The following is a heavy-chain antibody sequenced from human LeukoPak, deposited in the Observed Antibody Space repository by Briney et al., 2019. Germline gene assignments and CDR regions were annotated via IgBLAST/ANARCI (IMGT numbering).Heavy chain of an antibody. CDR3: ARDQGGERWFDP. Sequence: PGGSLRLSFAASGFNFGSYAMNWVRQAPGKGLEWVSSISSGSSFIYYADSVKGRFTISRDNAKNSLYLQMNSLRAEDTAIYYCARDQGGERWFDPWGQGTLVTVSS. CDR1: GFNFGSYA. D-gene: IGHD3-16*01. CDR2: ISSGSSFI. J-gene: IGHJ5*02. V-gene: IGHV3-21*01.